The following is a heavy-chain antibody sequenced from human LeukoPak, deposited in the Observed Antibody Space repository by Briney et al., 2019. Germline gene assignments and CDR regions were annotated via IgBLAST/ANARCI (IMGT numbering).Heavy chain of an antibody. V-gene: IGHV1-18*01. D-gene: IGHD3-9*01. CDR2: ISAYNGNT. CDR1: GYTFTSYG. J-gene: IGHJ4*02. Sequence: ASVKVSCKASGYTFTSYGISWVRQAPGQGLEWMGWISAYNGNTNFAQKLQGRVTMTTDTSTSTAYMDLRSLRSGDTAVYYCARDQAATNTQVRFCLDWGQGTLVTVSS. CDR3: ARDQAATNTQVRFCLD.